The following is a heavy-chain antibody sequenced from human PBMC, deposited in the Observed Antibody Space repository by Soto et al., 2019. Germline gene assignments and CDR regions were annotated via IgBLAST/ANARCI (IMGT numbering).Heavy chain of an antibody. V-gene: IGHV4-59*01. CDR3: ARGYSYGYGSHFDY. J-gene: IGHJ4*02. Sequence: PSETLSLTCTVSGGSIISYYCIFIRHPPLKGLEWIVYIYYSGSTNYNPSLKSRVTISVDTSKNQSSLKLSSVTAAATAVYYCARGYSYGYGSHFDYWGQGTLVTVSS. D-gene: IGHD5-18*01. CDR1: GGSIISYY. CDR2: IYYSGST.